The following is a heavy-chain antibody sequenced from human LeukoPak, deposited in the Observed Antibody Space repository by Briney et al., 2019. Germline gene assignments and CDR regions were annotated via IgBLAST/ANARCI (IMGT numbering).Heavy chain of an antibody. CDR2: IKEDGREK. J-gene: IGHJ4*02. CDR1: GFTFSSSW. V-gene: IGHV3-7*01. CDR3: ASNDYRDEGIDS. D-gene: IGHD4-17*01. Sequence: GGSLRLSCATSGFTFSSSWMSWVRQAPGKGLECVANIKEDGREKYYVDSVKGRFTISRDNAKNSLYLQMSSLGAEDTAVYFCASNDYRDEGIDSWGQGTLVTVSS.